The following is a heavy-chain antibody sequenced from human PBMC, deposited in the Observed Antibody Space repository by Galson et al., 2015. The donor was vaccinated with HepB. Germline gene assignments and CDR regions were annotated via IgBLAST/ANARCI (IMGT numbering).Heavy chain of an antibody. CDR2: LSYDGTNK. J-gene: IGHJ4*02. V-gene: IGHV3-30*18. CDR1: GFTFSSYD. Sequence: SLRLSCAASGFTFSSYDMHWVRQAPGKGLEWVAILSYDGTNKYFADSVKGRFTISRDNSKNTLYLQMNSLRAEDTAVHYCAKDSRYISGWYAGRGGFDYWGQGTLVTVSS. CDR3: AKDSRYISGWYAGRGGFDY. D-gene: IGHD6-19*01.